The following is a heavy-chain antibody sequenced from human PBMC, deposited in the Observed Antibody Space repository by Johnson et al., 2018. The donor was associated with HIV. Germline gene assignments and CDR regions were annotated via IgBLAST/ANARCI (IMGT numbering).Heavy chain of an antibody. D-gene: IGHD1-26*01. CDR3: ARDPGGSLGAFDI. J-gene: IGHJ3*02. V-gene: IGHV3-30-3*01. Sequence: QVQLVESGGGVVQPGRSLRLSCAASGFTFSSYAMHWVRQAPGKGLEWVALISYDGSNKYYADSVKGRFTISRDNSKNTMYLQMNSLRAEDTAVYYCARDPGGSLGAFDIWGQGTIVTVSS. CDR1: GFTFSSYA. CDR2: ISYDGSNK.